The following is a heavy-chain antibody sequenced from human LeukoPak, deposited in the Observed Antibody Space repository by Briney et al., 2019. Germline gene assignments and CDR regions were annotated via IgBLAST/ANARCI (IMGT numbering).Heavy chain of an antibody. CDR1: GGSISSSSYY. Sequence: SETLSLTCTVSGGSISSSSYYWGWIRQPPGKGLEWIGSIYYSGSTYYNPSLKSRVTISVDTSKDQFSLKLSSAIAADTAVYYCASSRGYNYGPPDYWGQGTLVTVSS. J-gene: IGHJ4*02. V-gene: IGHV4-39*01. CDR2: IYYSGST. CDR3: ASSRGYNYGPPDY. D-gene: IGHD5-18*01.